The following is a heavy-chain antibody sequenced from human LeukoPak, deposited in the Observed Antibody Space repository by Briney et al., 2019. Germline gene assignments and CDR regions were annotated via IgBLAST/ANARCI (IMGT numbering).Heavy chain of an antibody. J-gene: IGHJ4*02. CDR1: GYTFTSYD. V-gene: IGHV1-8*01. CDR2: MNPNSGNT. Sequence: ASVKVSCKATGYTFTSYDINWVRQATGQGLEWMGWMNPNSGNTGYAQKFQGRVTMTEDTSTDTAYMELSSLRSEDTAVYYCATVRVNWNYVLCYFDYWGQGTLVTVSS. CDR3: ATVRVNWNYVLCYFDY. D-gene: IGHD1-7*01.